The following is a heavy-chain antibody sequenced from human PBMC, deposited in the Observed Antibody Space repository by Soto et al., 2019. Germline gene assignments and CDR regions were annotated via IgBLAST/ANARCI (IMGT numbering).Heavy chain of an antibody. CDR2: ITNGASTI. D-gene: IGHD3-3*01. CDR1: GFTFSSYS. V-gene: IGHV3-48*02. CDR3: ATPVVRFLEWTTDY. Sequence: GGSLRLSCAASGFTFSSYSMHWVRQAPGKGLEWISYITNGASTIYYADSVKSRFTISRENAKNSLYLHMNSLRDDDTAVYYCATPVVRFLEWTTDYWGQGPLVSVSS. J-gene: IGHJ4*02.